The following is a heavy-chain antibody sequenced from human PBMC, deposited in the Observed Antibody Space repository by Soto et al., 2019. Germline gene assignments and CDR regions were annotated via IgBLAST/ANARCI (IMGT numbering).Heavy chain of an antibody. CDR1: GFTFSSYA. CDR2: ISYDGSNK. CDR3: ARDIPQCGNGVCYRNNYFDY. Sequence: GGSLRLSCAASGFTFSSYAMHWVRQAPGKGLEWVAVISYDGSNKYYADSVKGRFTISRDNSKNTLYLQMNSLRAEDTAVYYCARDIPQCGNGVCYRNNYFDYWGQGTLVTVSS. V-gene: IGHV3-30-3*01. J-gene: IGHJ4*02. D-gene: IGHD2-8*01.